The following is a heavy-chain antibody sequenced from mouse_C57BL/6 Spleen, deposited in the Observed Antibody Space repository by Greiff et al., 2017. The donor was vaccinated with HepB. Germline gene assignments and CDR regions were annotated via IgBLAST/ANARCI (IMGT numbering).Heavy chain of an antibody. D-gene: IGHD4-1*01. Sequence: QVQLQQPGAELVKPGASVKLSCKASGYTFTSYWMHWVKQRPGQGLEWIGMIHPNSGSTNYNEKFKSKATLTVDKSSSTAYMQLSSLTSEDSAVYYCARFVLTGTIDYWGQGTTLTVSS. CDR3: ARFVLTGTIDY. J-gene: IGHJ2*01. CDR1: GYTFTSYW. V-gene: IGHV1-64*01. CDR2: IHPNSGST.